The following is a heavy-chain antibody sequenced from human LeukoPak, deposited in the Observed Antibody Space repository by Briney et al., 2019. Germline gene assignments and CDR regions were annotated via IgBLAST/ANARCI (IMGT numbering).Heavy chain of an antibody. J-gene: IGHJ4*02. Sequence: GGSLRLSCAASGFTVSSNYMSWVRQAPGKGLEWVSVIYSGGSTYYADSVKGRFTISRDNSKNMLYLQMNSLRAEDTAVYYCARDFFVRHSPFFDYWGQGTLVTVSS. D-gene: IGHD2-21*01. V-gene: IGHV3-66*02. CDR1: GFTVSSNY. CDR2: IYSGGST. CDR3: ARDFFVRHSPFFDY.